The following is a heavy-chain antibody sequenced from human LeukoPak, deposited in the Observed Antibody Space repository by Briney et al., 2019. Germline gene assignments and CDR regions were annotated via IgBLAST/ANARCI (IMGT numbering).Heavy chain of an antibody. CDR1: GYTFTGYY. Sequence: ASVKVSCKASGYTFTGYYMHWVRQAPGQGLEWMGWVNPNSGGTNYAQKFQGRVTMTRDTSISTAYMELSRLRSDDTAVYYCARSGLGTTVIFRYWGQGTLVTVSS. D-gene: IGHD4-17*01. V-gene: IGHV1-2*02. CDR3: ARSGLGTTVIFRY. CDR2: VNPNSGGT. J-gene: IGHJ4*02.